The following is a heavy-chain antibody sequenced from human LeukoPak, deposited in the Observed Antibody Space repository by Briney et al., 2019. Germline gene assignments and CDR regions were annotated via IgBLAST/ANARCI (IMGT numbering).Heavy chain of an antibody. Sequence: GGALRLSCAASGFTFSSYIMNWVRQAAGKGREGVSSISSSSSYIYYADSVKCRFTISRDNAKNSLYLQMNSLRAEDTAVYYRPRDLADILVVPAAGPYYYGMDVWGQGTTVTVSS. J-gene: IGHJ6*02. CDR2: ISSSSSYI. CDR3: PRDLADILVVPAAGPYYYGMDV. D-gene: IGHD2-2*01. CDR1: GFTFSSYI. V-gene: IGHV3-21*01.